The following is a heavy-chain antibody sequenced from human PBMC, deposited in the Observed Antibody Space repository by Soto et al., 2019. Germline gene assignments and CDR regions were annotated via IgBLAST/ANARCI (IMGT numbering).Heavy chain of an antibody. CDR3: ARMRAAGTFDY. CDR1: GGSIIGYY. CDR2: IYSDGST. V-gene: IGHV4-4*07. Sequence: SETLSLTCTVSGGSIIGYYWSCIRQPAGKGLEWIGRIYSDGSTNYNPSLKSRVTMSVDTSKNQFSLKLTSMTAADTAIYYCARMRAAGTFDYWGQGTLVTVSS. D-gene: IGHD6-13*01. J-gene: IGHJ4*02.